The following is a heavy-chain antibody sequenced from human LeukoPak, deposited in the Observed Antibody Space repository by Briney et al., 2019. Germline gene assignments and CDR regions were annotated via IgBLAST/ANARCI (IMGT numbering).Heavy chain of an antibody. Sequence: PGGSLRLSCAASGFTFSSYRMNWVRQAPGKGLEWVSSISSSSSYIYYADSVKGRFTISRDNAKNSLYLQMNSLRAEDTAVYYCARVKNWSGGMDVWGQGTTVTVSS. CDR1: GFTFSSYR. CDR3: ARVKNWSGGMDV. V-gene: IGHV3-21*01. J-gene: IGHJ6*02. D-gene: IGHD1-1*01. CDR2: ISSSSSYI.